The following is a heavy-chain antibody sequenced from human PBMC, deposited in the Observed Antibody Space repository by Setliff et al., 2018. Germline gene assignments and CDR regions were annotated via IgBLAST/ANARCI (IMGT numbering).Heavy chain of an antibody. V-gene: IGHV1-18*01. CDR3: ARASGGNSVEDGFDI. CDR2: ISAYNGRT. J-gene: IGHJ4*02. D-gene: IGHD1-26*01. CDR1: DYTFTDYG. Sequence: WASVKVSCKASDYTFTDYGIYWVRQAPGQGLEWMGWISAYNGRTNYAEKFHARVTMTTDTATSTAYMELRSLKSDDTAVYYCARASGGNSVEDGFDIWGQGILVTVSS.